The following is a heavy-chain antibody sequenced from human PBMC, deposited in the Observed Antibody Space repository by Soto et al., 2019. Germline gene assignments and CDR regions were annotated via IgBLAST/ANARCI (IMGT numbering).Heavy chain of an antibody. J-gene: IGHJ4*02. Sequence: NPSETLSLTCTVSGGSISSGDYYWSWIRQPPGKGLEWIGYIYYSGSTYYNPSLKSRVTISVDTSKNQFSLKLSSVTAADTAVYYCATMYYGSGNFDYWGKGTLVTVSS. CDR1: GGSISSGDYY. D-gene: IGHD3-10*01. CDR2: IYYSGST. CDR3: ATMYYGSGNFDY. V-gene: IGHV4-30-4*01.